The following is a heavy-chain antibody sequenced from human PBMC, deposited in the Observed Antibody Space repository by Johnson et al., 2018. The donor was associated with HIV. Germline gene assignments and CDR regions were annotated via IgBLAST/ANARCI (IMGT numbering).Heavy chain of an antibody. D-gene: IGHD3-22*01. J-gene: IGHJ3*02. Sequence: QVQLVESGGGVVQPGGSLRLSCVVSGFTFSSYGMHWVRQAPGKGLEWVAFIRYDGKNKYYADSVKGRFTISRDNSKNTLYLQMNSLRAEDTAVYYCARERNMIVVDDDAFDIWGQGTMVTVSS. CDR2: IRYDGKNK. CDR3: ARERNMIVVDDDAFDI. V-gene: IGHV3-30*02. CDR1: GFTFSSYG.